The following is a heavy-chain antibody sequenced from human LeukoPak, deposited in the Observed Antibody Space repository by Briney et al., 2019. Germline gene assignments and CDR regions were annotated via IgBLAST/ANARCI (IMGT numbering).Heavy chain of an antibody. D-gene: IGHD6-19*01. V-gene: IGHV1-69*06. CDR2: IIPIFGTA. J-gene: IGHJ4*02. CDR3: ARAGYSSGWYGY. Sequence: SVKVSCKASGGTFSSYAISWVRQAPGQGPEWMGRIIPIFGTANYAQKFQGRVTITADKSTSTAYMELSSLRSEDTAVYYCARAGYSSGWYGYWGQGTLVTVSS. CDR1: GGTFSSYA.